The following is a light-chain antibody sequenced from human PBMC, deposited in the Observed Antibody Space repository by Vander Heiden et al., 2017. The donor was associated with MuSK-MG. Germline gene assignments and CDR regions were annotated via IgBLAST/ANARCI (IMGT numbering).Light chain of an antibody. CDR2: AAS. CDR3: QQCDSTPYT. CDR1: QSISSY. J-gene: IGKJ2*01. Sequence: DTQMTQSPSSLSASVGDRVTITCRASQSISSYLNWYQQKPGKAPKLLIYAASSLQSGVPSRFSGSGSGTDFTLTISRLQPEDFATNYCQQCDSTPYTFGQGTKLEIK. V-gene: IGKV1-39*01.